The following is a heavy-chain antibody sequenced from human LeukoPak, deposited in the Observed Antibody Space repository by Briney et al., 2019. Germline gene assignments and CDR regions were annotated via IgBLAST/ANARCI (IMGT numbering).Heavy chain of an antibody. CDR2: INPSGGST. CDR3: ARGLLGPYDSSGLVGY. Sequence: ASVKVSCKASGYTFTSYYMHWVRQAPGQGLEWMGIINPSGGSTSYAQKFQGRVTMTRDMSTSTVYMELRSLRSEDTAVYYCARGLLGPYDSSGLVGYWGQGTLVTVSS. D-gene: IGHD3-22*01. V-gene: IGHV1-46*01. CDR1: GYTFTSYY. J-gene: IGHJ4*02.